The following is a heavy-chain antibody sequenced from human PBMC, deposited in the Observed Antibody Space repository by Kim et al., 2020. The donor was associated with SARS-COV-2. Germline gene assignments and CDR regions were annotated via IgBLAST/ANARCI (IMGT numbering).Heavy chain of an antibody. CDR3: ARDLGFYGSGSYFYYGMDV. CDR2: IIPIFGTA. J-gene: IGHJ6*02. Sequence: SVKVSCKASGGTFSSYAISWVRQAPGQGLEWMGGIIPIFGTANYAQKFQGRVTITADESTSTAYMELSSLRSEDTAVYYCARDLGFYGSGSYFYYGMDVWGQGTTVTVSS. V-gene: IGHV1-69*13. CDR1: GGTFSSYA. D-gene: IGHD3-10*01.